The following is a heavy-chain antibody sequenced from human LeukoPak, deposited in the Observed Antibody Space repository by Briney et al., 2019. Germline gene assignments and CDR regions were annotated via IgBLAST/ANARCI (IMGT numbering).Heavy chain of an antibody. V-gene: IGHV3-74*01. CDR1: GFSFILYR. CDR2: INSDGSST. J-gene: IGHJ4*02. Sequence: GGSRRVSCAAPGFSFILYRMNWVRQAPGGGRWWVSRINSDGSSTWYADSVKGRFTISRDNARNTLSLQMSSLGVEDTALYYCARDQDGMGTTMDLWGQGTQVIVSS. CDR3: ARDQDGMGTTMDL. D-gene: IGHD1-1*01.